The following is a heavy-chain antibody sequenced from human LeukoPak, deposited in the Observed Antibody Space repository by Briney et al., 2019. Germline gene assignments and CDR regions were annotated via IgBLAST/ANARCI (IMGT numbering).Heavy chain of an antibody. Sequence: TFDDYAMHWIRQPPGKGLEWIGYIYYSGSTYYNPSLKSRVTISVDASKNQFSLKLSSVTAADTAVYYCAGGRCCSSGVMPDYWGQGTLVTVSS. CDR1: TFDDYA. CDR3: AGGRCCSSGVMPDY. J-gene: IGHJ4*02. V-gene: IGHV4-30-4*08. CDR2: IYYSGST. D-gene: IGHD6-6*01.